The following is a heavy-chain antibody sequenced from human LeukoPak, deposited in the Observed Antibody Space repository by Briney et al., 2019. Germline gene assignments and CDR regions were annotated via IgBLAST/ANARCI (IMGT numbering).Heavy chain of an antibody. V-gene: IGHV1-8*01. Sequence: GASVKVSCKASGYTFTSYDIHWVRQATGQGLEWMGWINPDSDNTDYAQKFQARVTITRNTSISTAYMELSSLRSEDTAVYYCAIGAVGFDYWGQGTLVTASS. CDR2: INPDSDNT. CDR1: GYTFTSYD. CDR3: AIGAVGFDY. D-gene: IGHD6-19*01. J-gene: IGHJ4*02.